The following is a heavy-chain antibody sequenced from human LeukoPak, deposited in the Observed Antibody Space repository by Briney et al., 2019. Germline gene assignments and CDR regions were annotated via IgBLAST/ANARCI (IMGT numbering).Heavy chain of an antibody. CDR1: GFTFSSYA. Sequence: GGSLRLSCAASGFTFSSYAMSWVRQAPGKGLEWVSAISGSGGSTYYADSVKGRFTMSRHRSTNTVSLQMNRLRVGDTGVYYCAELHGRINWFDPWGQGTLVTVSS. D-gene: IGHD2-21*01. J-gene: IGHJ5*02. CDR2: ISGSGGST. V-gene: IGHV3-23*01. CDR3: AELHGRINWFDP.